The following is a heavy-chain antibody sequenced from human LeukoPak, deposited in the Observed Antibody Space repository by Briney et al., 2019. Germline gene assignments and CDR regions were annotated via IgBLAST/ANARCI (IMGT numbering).Heavy chain of an antibody. CDR1: GGSIRSYY. J-gene: IGHJ4*02. V-gene: IGHV4-59*01. CDR2: IDYSGST. Sequence: PSETLSLTCTVSGGSIRSYYWSWIRQPPGKGLEWIGYIDYSGSTNYNPSLKSRVTISVDTSKNQFPLKLSSVTAADTAVYYCARGGDGYIYYFDYWGQGTLVTVSA. D-gene: IGHD5-24*01. CDR3: ARGGDGYIYYFDY.